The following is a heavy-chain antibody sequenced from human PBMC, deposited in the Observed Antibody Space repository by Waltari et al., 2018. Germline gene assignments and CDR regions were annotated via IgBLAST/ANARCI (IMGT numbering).Heavy chain of an antibody. CDR3: AKDSVVAAWFEA. V-gene: IGHV3-23*04. D-gene: IGHD2-15*01. CDR1: GFPFEDNP. J-gene: IGHJ4*02. CDR2: ISSKGGSL. Sequence: EFHLVESGGDLVEPGGSLRLSCSGSGFPFEDNPMTWVRQPPGQGLEWVAAISSKGGSLFYSESVKGRFTVSRDNSKKIVYLQMSSLRVDDTATYYCAKDSVVAAWFEAWGQGTSVTVSA.